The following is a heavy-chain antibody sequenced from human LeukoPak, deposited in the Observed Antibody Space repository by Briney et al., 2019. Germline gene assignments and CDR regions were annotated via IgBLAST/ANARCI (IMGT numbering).Heavy chain of an antibody. D-gene: IGHD1-1*01. CDR2: SYYSAGT. Sequence: SETLSLTCTVSGVSPSGDFWSWVRQPPGKGLGWIGFSYYSAGTTYTPSLKSRVTISVDTSSRRSSLKLMSVTAADTTVHYCARHRYPHTYGFDLWGQGTLVTVSS. CDR1: GVSPSGDF. CDR3: ARHRYPHTYGFDL. V-gene: IGHV4-59*08. J-gene: IGHJ4*02.